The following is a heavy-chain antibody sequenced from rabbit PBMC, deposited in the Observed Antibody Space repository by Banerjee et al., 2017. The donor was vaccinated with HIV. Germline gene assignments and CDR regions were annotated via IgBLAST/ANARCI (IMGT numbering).Heavy chain of an antibody. CDR1: GFSFSGSYW. J-gene: IGHJ4*01. CDR3: ARDLAGAIGWNFDL. V-gene: IGHV1S45*01. CDR2: IGAGSSGTT. D-gene: IGHD4-1*01. Sequence: QEQLEESGGDLVKPEGSLTLTCTASGFSFSGSYWICWVRQAPGKGLEWIACIGAGSSGTTYYASWAKGRFTISKTSSTTVTLQMTSLTAADTATYFCARDLAGAIGWNFDLWGQGTLVTVS.